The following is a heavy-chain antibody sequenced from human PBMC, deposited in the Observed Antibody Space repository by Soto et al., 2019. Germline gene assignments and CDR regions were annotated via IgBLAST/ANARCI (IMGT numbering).Heavy chain of an antibody. CDR3: ARVVPGAEAWFGP. CDR1: GCTFSDYG. Sequence: KASSGTAGCTFSDYGMAWVGPSPGKPLEWLGWISLYSDGTNYAQEFQGRASMTTDTSTTPAYMELRSLRSDDTAVYYCARVVPGAEAWFGPWGQGTLVTVSS. V-gene: IGHV1-18*01. D-gene: IGHD2-2*01. J-gene: IGHJ5*02. CDR2: ISLYSDGT.